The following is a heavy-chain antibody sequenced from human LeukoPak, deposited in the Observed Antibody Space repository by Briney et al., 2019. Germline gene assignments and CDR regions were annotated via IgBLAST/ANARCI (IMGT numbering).Heavy chain of an antibody. Sequence: SETLSLTCAVSGYSISSGYFWGWIRQPPGKGLEWIGSFYHSGSTNYNPSLKSRVTISVDTSKNQFSLKLSSVTAADTAVYYCARRQGWYQGAPFDYWGQGTLVTVSS. CDR2: FYHSGST. V-gene: IGHV4-38-2*01. D-gene: IGHD6-19*01. CDR1: GYSISSGYF. J-gene: IGHJ4*02. CDR3: ARRQGWYQGAPFDY.